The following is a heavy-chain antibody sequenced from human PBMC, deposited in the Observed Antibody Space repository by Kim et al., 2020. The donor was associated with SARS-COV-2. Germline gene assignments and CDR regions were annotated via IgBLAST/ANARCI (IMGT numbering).Heavy chain of an antibody. V-gene: IGHV3-48*04. Sequence: GGSLRLSCAASGFTFSSYSMNWVRQAPGKGLEWVSYISSSSSTIYYADSVKGRFTISRDNAKNSLYLQMNSLRAEDTAVYYCASQKWLDYYDSIDAFDIWGQGTMVTVSS. CDR2: ISSSSSTI. CDR3: ASQKWLDYYDSIDAFDI. D-gene: IGHD3-22*01. CDR1: GFTFSSYS. J-gene: IGHJ3*02.